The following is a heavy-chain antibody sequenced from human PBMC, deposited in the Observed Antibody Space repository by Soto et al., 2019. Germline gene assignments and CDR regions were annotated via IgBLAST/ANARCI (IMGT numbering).Heavy chain of an antibody. Sequence: SSETLSLTCTVSGGSVSSGSHYWSWIRQPPGKGLEWIGNIYYSGSTKYNPSLKSRVTISVDRSRNHFSLNLRPVTTADTALYYCARDMSYHFWSGYVGFEPWGQGTLVAVSS. V-gene: IGHV4-61*03. D-gene: IGHD3-3*01. J-gene: IGHJ5*02. CDR2: IYYSGST. CDR3: ARDMSYHFWSGYVGFEP. CDR1: GGSVSSGSHY.